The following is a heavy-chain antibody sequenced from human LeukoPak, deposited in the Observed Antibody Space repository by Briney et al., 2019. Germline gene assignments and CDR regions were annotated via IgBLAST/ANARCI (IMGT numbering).Heavy chain of an antibody. CDR1: GGSISSGGYS. CDR2: IYHSGST. V-gene: IGHV4-30-2*01. J-gene: IGHJ4*02. CDR3: ARGGVTMVRGVIIRGFDY. Sequence: SQTLSLTCAVSGGSISSGGYSWSWIRQPPGKGLEWIGYIYHSGSTYYNPSLKSRVTISVDRPKNQFSLKLSSVTAADTAVYYCARGGVTMVRGVIIRGFDYWGQGTLVTVSS. D-gene: IGHD3-10*01.